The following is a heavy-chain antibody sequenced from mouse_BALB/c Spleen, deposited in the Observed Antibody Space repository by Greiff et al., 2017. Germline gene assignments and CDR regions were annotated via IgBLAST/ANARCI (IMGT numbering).Heavy chain of an antibody. V-gene: IGHV1-37*01. J-gene: IGHJ4*01. CDR2: INPYNGDT. CDR1: GYSFTGYF. CDR3: GKDSERGDYYAMDY. Sequence: EVMLVESGPELVKPGASVKISCKASGYSFTGYFMNWVKQSHGKSLEWIGRINPYNGDTFYNQKFKGKATLTVDKSSSTAHMELLSLTSEDSAVYYCGKDSERGDYYAMDYWGQGTSVTVSS.